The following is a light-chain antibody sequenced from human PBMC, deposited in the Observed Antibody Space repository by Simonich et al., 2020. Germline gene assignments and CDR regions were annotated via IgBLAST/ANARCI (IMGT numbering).Light chain of an antibody. CDR3: CSYAGSYTWV. CDR2: DVS. J-gene: IGLJ3*02. CDR1: SSDVGGYNY. Sequence: QSALTQPRSVSGSPGQSVTISCTGTSSDVGGYNYVPWSQQHPGKAPKRMIYDVSKRPSGVPDRFSGSKSGNTASLTISGLQAEDEADYYCCSYAGSYTWVFGGGTKLTVL. V-gene: IGLV2-11*01.